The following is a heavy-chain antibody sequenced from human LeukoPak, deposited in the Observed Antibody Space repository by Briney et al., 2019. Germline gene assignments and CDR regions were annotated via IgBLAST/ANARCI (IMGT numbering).Heavy chain of an antibody. J-gene: IGHJ6*02. D-gene: IGHD5-18*01. CDR3: ARVVSYSYGPFDDYYYGMDV. V-gene: IGHV1-8*01. CDR2: MNPNSGNT. Sequence: GASVKVSCKASGYTFTSYDINWVRQATGQGLEWMGWMNPNSGNTGYAQKFQGRVTITADESTSTAYMELSSLRSEDTAVYYCARVVSYSYGPFDDYYYGMDVWGQGTTVTVSS. CDR1: GYTFTSYD.